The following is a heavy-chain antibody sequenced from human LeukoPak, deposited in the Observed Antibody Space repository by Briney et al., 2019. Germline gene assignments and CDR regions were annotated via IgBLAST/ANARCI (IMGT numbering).Heavy chain of an antibody. CDR3: AKDSNGDYYDSSGYYLFHY. D-gene: IGHD3-22*01. CDR1: GFTFSSYA. V-gene: IGHV3-23*01. Sequence: GGSLRLSCGASGFTFSSYAMSWVRQAPGKGLEWVSTISGSGGSTYYADSGKGRFTISRDNFKNTLYLHMQSLRAEDTAVYYCAKDSNGDYYDSSGYYLFHYWGQGTLVTVSS. J-gene: IGHJ4*02. CDR2: ISGSGGST.